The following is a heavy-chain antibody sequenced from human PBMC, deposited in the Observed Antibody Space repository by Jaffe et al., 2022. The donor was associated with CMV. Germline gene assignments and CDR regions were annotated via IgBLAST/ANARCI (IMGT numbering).Heavy chain of an antibody. V-gene: IGHV3-48*03. J-gene: IGHJ4*02. CDR1: GFTFSGYR. CDR2: ISDGGSIV. D-gene: IGHD6-19*01. Sequence: EVQLVESGGGLVQPGGSLRLSCAASGFTFSGYRMNWVRQAPGKGLEWVSFISDGGSIVHYADSVKGRFTISRDDARNSLYLQMNSLRAEDTAVYYCARVAGDKFSGTANFWGQGTLVTVSS. CDR3: ARVAGDKFSGTANF.